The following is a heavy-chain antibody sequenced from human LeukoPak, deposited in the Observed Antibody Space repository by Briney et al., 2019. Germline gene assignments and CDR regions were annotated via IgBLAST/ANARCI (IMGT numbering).Heavy chain of an antibody. CDR2: IYYSGST. D-gene: IGHD5-18*01. CDR1: GGSISSSSYY. J-gene: IGHJ4*02. Sequence: PSETLSLTCTVSGGSISSSSYYWGWIRQPPGKGLEWIGSIYYSGSTYYNPSLKSRVTISVDTSKNQFSLKLSSVTAADTAVYYCAGDLGYSYGYFDYWGQGTLVTVSS. V-gene: IGHV4-39*07. CDR3: AGDLGYSYGYFDY.